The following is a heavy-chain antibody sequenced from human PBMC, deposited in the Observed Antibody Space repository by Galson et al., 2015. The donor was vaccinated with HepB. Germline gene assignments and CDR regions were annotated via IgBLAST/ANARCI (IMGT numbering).Heavy chain of an antibody. J-gene: IGHJ4*02. D-gene: IGHD3/OR15-3a*01. CDR3: ARGLSIGTTPVFLDN. CDR2: IIPIFNAA. V-gene: IGHV1-69*13. CDR1: GGPFTTYA. Sequence: SVKVSCKASGGPFTTYATTWVRQAPGQGLEWMGGIIPIFNAATYAQKFQGRLTITADESTSTAYMDLSSLTSEDTAVYFCARGLSIGTTPVFLDNWGQGTLVTVSS.